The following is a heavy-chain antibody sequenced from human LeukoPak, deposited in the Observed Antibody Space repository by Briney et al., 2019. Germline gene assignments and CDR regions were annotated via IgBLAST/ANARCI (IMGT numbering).Heavy chain of an antibody. J-gene: IGHJ5*02. CDR1: GGSFSGYY. D-gene: IGHD6-6*01. CDR3: ARHVSSWSYIENWFDP. CDR2: INHSGST. V-gene: IGHV4-34*01. Sequence: RTSETLSLTCAVYGGSFSGYYWSWIRQPPGKGLEWIGEINHSGSTNYNPSLKSRVTISVDTSKNQFSLKLSSVTAADTAVYYCARHVSSWSYIENWFDPWGQGALVTVSS.